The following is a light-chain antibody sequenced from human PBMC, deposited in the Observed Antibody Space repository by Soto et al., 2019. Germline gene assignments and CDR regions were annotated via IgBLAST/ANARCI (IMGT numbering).Light chain of an antibody. Sequence: DIVMTQSPDSLAVSLGERATINCKSSQSVLYSSNNKNYLAWYQQKPGQPPKLLIYWASTRESGVPDRFSGSWSGTDFSLTIRSLQAEDVAVYYCQQYYSTPPAFGQGTKLEIK. CDR3: QQYYSTPPA. J-gene: IGKJ2*01. CDR1: QSVLYSSNNKNY. V-gene: IGKV4-1*01. CDR2: WAS.